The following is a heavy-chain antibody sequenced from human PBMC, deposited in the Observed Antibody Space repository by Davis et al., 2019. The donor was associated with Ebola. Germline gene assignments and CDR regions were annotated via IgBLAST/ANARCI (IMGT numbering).Heavy chain of an antibody. V-gene: IGHV3-7*03. Sequence: GESLKISCAASGFTFGNFWMSWVRQAPGKGLEWVANINKDGSEKHYVDSVKGRFTISRDNAKNSQYLQMSSLRVEDTAVYFCGFDFWGQGTLVTVSS. CDR3: GFDF. J-gene: IGHJ4*02. CDR2: INKDGSEK. CDR1: GFTFGNFW.